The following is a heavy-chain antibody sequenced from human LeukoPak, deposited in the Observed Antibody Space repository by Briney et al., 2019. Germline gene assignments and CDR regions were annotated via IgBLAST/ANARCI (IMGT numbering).Heavy chain of an antibody. Sequence: QPSETLSLTCTVSGVSISSYYWSWVRQPAGEGLEWIGRIYTSGSSDYNPSLKSRVTISVDTSKNQFSLKLMSVSAADTAVYFCARDISPPDYSNDYYYYYMDVWGKGTTVTVSS. D-gene: IGHD4-11*01. CDR2: IYTSGSS. J-gene: IGHJ6*03. CDR1: GVSISSYY. CDR3: ARDISPPDYSNDYYYYYMDV. V-gene: IGHV4-4*07.